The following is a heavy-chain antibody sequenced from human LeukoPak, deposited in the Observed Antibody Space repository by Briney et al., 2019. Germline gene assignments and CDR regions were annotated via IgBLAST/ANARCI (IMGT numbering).Heavy chain of an antibody. Sequence: ASVTVSCKASGATFSSYAISWVRQAPGQGLEWMGGIIPIFCTANYAQKFQGRVTITTDESTSTAYMELSSLRSQDTAVYYCASYAGAYYYYMDVWGKGTTVTVSS. V-gene: IGHV1-69*05. CDR3: ASYAGAYYYYMDV. CDR1: GATFSSYA. CDR2: IIPIFCTA. J-gene: IGHJ6*03. D-gene: IGHD3-16*01.